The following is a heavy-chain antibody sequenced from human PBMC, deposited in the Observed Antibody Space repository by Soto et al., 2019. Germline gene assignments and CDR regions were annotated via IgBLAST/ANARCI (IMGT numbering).Heavy chain of an antibody. J-gene: IGHJ4*02. V-gene: IGHV1-69*01. CDR1: EGTFNSYA. CDR2: IIPYYNSL. CDR3: ASGASRWYPYFFDS. Sequence: QAQVVQSGAEVRKPGSSVKLSCKASEGTFNSYAIAWVRQAPRQGLEWMGGIIPYYNSLNYAQKFQARVTITADDSTNTVYMELSSLRSDDTAVYFCASGASRWYPYFFDSWAQGTLVTVSS. D-gene: IGHD6-13*01.